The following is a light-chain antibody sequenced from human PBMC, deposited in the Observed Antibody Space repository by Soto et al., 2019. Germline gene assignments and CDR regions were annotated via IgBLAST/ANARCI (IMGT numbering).Light chain of an antibody. Sequence: EMVLTQSPGTLSLSPGESGTLSCRAGQTLSSSSLAWYQQKPGQAPRLLIYGASNRASGIPDRFSGGGSGTDFTLTISRLEPEDFAVYYCHQYGSSPLTFGGGTQVEI. V-gene: IGKV3-20*01. CDR2: GAS. J-gene: IGKJ4*01. CDR3: HQYGSSPLT. CDR1: QTLSSSS.